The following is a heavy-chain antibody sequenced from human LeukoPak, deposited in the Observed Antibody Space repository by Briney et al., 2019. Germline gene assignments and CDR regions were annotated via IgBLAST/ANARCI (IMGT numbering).Heavy chain of an antibody. CDR2: IYSGGST. CDR3: ARSHDVWSRYYGMDV. V-gene: IGHV3-66*01. CDR1: GFTVSSNY. D-gene: IGHD2-8*02. J-gene: IGHJ6*02. Sequence: GGSLRLSCAASGFTVSSNYMSWVRQAPGKGLEWVSVIYSGGSTYYADSVKGRFTISRDNSKNTLYLQMNSLRAEDTAVYYCARSHDVWSRYYGMDVWGQGTTVTVSS.